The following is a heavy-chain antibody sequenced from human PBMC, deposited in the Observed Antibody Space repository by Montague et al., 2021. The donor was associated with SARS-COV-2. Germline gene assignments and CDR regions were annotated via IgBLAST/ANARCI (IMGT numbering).Heavy chain of an antibody. J-gene: IGHJ3*01. CDR1: GDSVSSNRAS. CDR3: ARTTALAASADGLDV. D-gene: IGHD1-1*01. V-gene: IGHV6-1*01. CDR2: TYYRSKWFN. Sequence: CAISGDSVSSNRASWNWIRQSPSRGLEWLGRTYYRSKWFNDYSVSVSSRITIDPDTSKNVFSLHLRSVTPEDTAVYFRARTTALAASADGLDVWGPGTLISVSS.